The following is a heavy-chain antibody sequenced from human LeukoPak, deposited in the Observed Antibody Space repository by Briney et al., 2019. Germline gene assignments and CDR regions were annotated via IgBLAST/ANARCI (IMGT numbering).Heavy chain of an antibody. CDR3: ARDGPYYYGSGSYSFDY. V-gene: IGHV3-48*03. Sequence: AGGALRLSCASSGFTLSSYEMNWVRQAPGKGLEWVSYISSSGSTIYYADSVKGLFTVSRDNAKNSLYLQMKSLRAEDTAVYYCARDGPYYYGSGSYSFDYWGQGTLVTVSS. D-gene: IGHD3-10*01. CDR2: ISSSGSTI. J-gene: IGHJ4*02. CDR1: GFTLSSYE.